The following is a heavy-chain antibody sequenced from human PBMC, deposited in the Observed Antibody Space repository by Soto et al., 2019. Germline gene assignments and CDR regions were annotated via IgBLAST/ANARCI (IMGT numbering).Heavy chain of an antibody. CDR1: GFTLGSHR. V-gene: IGHV3-74*01. CDR3: ATVFDL. J-gene: IGHJ5*02. CDR2: IDTDGGGT. Sequence: VQFVESGGGLVQPGGYLRVSCAASGFTLGSHRIHWVRQAPGKGLEWVSRIDTDGGGTSYADSVKGRFTISTDNAKNTVYLQMSGLRAEDTAVYYCATVFDLWGQGTLVTVSS.